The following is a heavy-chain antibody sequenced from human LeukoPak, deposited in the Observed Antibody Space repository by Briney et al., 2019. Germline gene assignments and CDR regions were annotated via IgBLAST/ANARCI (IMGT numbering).Heavy chain of an antibody. CDR2: INPNSGGT. J-gene: IGHJ4*02. V-gene: IGHV1-2*04. Sequence: GASVKVSCKASGYTFTGYYMHWVRQAPGQGLEWMGWINPNSGGTNYAQKFQGWVTMTRDTSISTAYMELSRLRSDETAVYYCACIAVAGTDFDYWGQGTLVTVSS. CDR1: GYTFTGYY. CDR3: ACIAVAGTDFDY. D-gene: IGHD6-19*01.